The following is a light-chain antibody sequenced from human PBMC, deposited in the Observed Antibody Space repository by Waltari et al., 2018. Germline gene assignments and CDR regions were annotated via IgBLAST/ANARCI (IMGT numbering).Light chain of an antibody. V-gene: IGKV3-20*01. CDR3: QQYANSPPSPRT. Sequence: EIVLTQSPGTLSLSPGERATLYCRASQSVSRGYLAWYQQKAGQAPRLLVYGASSRATGIPDRFSGSGSGTDFTLTISRLEPEDFAVYYCQQYANSPPSPRTFGQGTKLEIK. CDR2: GAS. J-gene: IGKJ2*01. CDR1: QSVSRGY.